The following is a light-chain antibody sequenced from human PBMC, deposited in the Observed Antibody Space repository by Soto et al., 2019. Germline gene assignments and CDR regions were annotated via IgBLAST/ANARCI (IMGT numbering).Light chain of an antibody. CDR2: AAS. V-gene: IGKV1-39*01. CDR3: QQSYTTPWT. CDR1: QSIDRS. J-gene: IGKJ1*01. Sequence: DIQMTQSPSSLSASVGDRVTITCRSSQSIDRSLNWYQQKPGEAPNLLIYAASGLQTGVPSRFSGGASGTDFTLTISSVQLDDFATYYCQQSYTTPWTFSQGTKVEMK.